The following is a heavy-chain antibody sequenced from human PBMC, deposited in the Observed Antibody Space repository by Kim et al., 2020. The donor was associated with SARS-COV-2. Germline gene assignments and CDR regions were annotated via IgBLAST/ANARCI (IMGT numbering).Heavy chain of an antibody. CDR3: ARDGNIVVVPAAIGDWFDP. V-gene: IGHV4-39*07. Sequence: SETLSLTCTVSGGSISSSSYYWGWIRQPPGKGLEWIGSIYYSGSTYYNPSLKSRVTISVDTSKNQFSLKLSSVTAADTAVYYCARDGNIVVVPAAIGDWFDPWGQGTLVTVSS. J-gene: IGHJ5*02. CDR2: IYYSGST. CDR1: GGSISSSSYY. D-gene: IGHD2-2*01.